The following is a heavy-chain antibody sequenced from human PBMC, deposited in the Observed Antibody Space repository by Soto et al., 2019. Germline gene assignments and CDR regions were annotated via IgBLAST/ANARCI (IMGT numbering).Heavy chain of an antibody. CDR2: IWYDGSTK. Sequence: GGCPRRSSAASGFSFSLYGMQWVRQAPGKGLGWVAVIWYDGSTKYYADSVKGRFTISRDNSKNTLYLQMNSLRAEHTAVYYCARSPYTTGYHYGLDVWGKWT. J-gene: IGHJ6*04. V-gene: IGHV3-33*01. CDR1: GFSFSLYG. D-gene: IGHD1-26*01. CDR3: ARSPYTTGYHYGLDV.